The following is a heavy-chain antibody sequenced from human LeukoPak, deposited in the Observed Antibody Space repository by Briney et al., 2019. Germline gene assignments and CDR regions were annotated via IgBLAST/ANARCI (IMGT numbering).Heavy chain of an antibody. CDR3: ERLIVVVPAWKAFDI. Sequence: GESLKISCKGSGYSFTSYWIGWVRQMPGKGLEWMGIIYPGDSDTRYSPSFQGQVTISADKSISTAYLQWSSLKASDTAMYYCERLIVVVPAWKAFDIWGQGTMVTVSS. J-gene: IGHJ3*02. D-gene: IGHD2-2*01. CDR1: GYSFTSYW. CDR2: IYPGDSDT. V-gene: IGHV5-51*01.